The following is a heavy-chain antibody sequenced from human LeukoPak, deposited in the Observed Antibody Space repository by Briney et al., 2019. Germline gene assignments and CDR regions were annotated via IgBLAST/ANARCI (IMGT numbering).Heavy chain of an antibody. CDR2: IYTSGNT. D-gene: IGHD6-6*01. CDR3: ARYASSSGPYYFDY. J-gene: IGHJ4*02. V-gene: IGHV4-4*09. CDR1: GGSISSYY. Sequence: SETLFLTCTVSGGSISSYYWSWIRQPPGKELEWMGSIYTSGNTNYNPSLKSRVTISVDTSKNQLSLKLSSVTAADTAVYYCARYASSSGPYYFDYWGQGTLVSVSS.